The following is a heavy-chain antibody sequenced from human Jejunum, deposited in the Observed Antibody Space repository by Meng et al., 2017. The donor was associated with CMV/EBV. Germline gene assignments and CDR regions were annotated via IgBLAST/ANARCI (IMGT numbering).Heavy chain of an antibody. CDR2: IYWDDDK. CDR1: GFSLSTTGVG. J-gene: IGHJ5*02. CDR3: AHRIDYRSNWNSGWFDP. D-gene: IGHD1-7*01. V-gene: IGHV2-5*02. Sequence: QIPLEESGPTLLKPTDPLTRTVTFSGFSLSTTGVGVGWVRQPPGKALEWLAFIYWDDDKRYSPSLKSRLTITKDTSRNQVVLTMTNMDPVDTATYYCAHRIDYRSNWNSGWFDPWGQGTLVTVSS.